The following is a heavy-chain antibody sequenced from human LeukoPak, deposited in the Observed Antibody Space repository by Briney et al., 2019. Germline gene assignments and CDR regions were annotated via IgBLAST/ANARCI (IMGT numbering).Heavy chain of an antibody. CDR3: ARGYAYGPNYYFDY. CDR1: GGSISNYY. V-gene: IGHV4-59*01. J-gene: IGHJ4*02. CDR2: IYYSGST. Sequence: SETLSLTCSFSGGSISNYYWSWVRQPPGKGLEWIGYIYYSGSTDYNPSLKSRVTTSIDTSKNHFSLRLSSVTAADTASYYCARGYAYGPNYYFDYWGQGTLVTVSS. D-gene: IGHD5-18*01.